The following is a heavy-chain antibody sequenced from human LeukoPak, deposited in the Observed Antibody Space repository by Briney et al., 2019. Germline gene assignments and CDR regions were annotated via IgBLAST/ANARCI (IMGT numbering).Heavy chain of an antibody. CDR2: ISYDGSNK. V-gene: IGHV3-30*18. CDR3: AKGVYYDSSGYYDY. J-gene: IGHJ4*02. Sequence: PGGSLRLSCAASGFTFSSYGMHWVRQAPGKGLEWVAVISYDGSNKYYADPVKGRFTISRDNAKNSLYLQMNSLRAEDTALYYCAKGVYYDSSGYYDYWGQGTLVTVSS. D-gene: IGHD3-22*01. CDR1: GFTFSSYG.